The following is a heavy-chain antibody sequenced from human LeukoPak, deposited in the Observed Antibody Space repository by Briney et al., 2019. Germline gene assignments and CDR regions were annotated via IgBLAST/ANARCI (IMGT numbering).Heavy chain of an antibody. J-gene: IGHJ4*02. CDR2: IYGSGGSI. CDR1: GFTFENYV. V-gene: IGHV3-23*01. D-gene: IGHD1-26*01. Sequence: WESLTLSCVASGFTFENYVLNWIRQAPGKGLEWLGTIYGSGGSIYYADYVKSRLAISRDNSNTTLYLQMDSVRAEDTAMYYCAKDLGWELPAEAYWGQGTLVTVSS. CDR3: AKDLGWELPAEAY.